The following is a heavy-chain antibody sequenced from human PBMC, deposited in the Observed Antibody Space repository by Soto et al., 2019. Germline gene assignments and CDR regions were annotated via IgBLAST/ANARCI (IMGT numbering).Heavy chain of an antibody. V-gene: IGHV3-48*02. D-gene: IGHD1-26*01. J-gene: IGHJ4*02. CDR3: AREAWEEWELPDGFDY. Sequence: GGSLRLSCAASGFTFSSYSMNWVRQAPGKGLEWVSYISSSSSTIYYADSVKGRFTISRDNAKNSLYLQMNSLRDEDTAVYYCAREAWEEWELPDGFDYWGQGTLVTVSS. CDR1: GFTFSSYS. CDR2: ISSSSSTI.